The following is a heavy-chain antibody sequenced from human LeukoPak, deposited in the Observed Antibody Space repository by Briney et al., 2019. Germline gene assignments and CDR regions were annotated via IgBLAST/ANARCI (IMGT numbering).Heavy chain of an antibody. CDR3: ARICSGGSCPWSRY. CDR1: GGSISSGSYY. CDR2: IYTSGST. J-gene: IGHJ4*02. Sequence: SETLSLTCTVSGGSISSGSYYWSWIRQPAGKGLEWIGRIYTSGSTNYNPSLKSRVTISVDTSKNQFSLKLSSVTAADTAVYYCARICSGGSCPWSRYWGQGTLVTVSS. D-gene: IGHD2-15*01. V-gene: IGHV4-61*02.